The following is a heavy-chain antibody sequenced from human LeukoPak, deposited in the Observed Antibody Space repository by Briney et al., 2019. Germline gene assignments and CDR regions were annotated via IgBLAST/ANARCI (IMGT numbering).Heavy chain of an antibody. CDR1: GFTFSSYG. V-gene: IGHV3-23*01. CDR3: AKHQDCSGGSCYLDY. CDR2: ISGSGANI. J-gene: IGHJ4*02. Sequence: GGSLRLSCVASGFTFSSYGMSWVRQAPGKGLEWVSTISGSGANIYYADSVKGRFTVSRENSKNTLYLQVNSLRLEDTAVYYCAKHQDCSGGSCYLDYWGQGTLVTVSS. D-gene: IGHD2-15*01.